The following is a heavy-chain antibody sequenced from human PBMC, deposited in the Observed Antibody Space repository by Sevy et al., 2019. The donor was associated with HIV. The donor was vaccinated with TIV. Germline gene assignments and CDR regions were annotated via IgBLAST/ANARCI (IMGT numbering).Heavy chain of an antibody. D-gene: IGHD4-17*01. CDR1: GFMFSSYE. CDR2: ISYSGSST. Sequence: GGSLRLSCTASGFMFSSYEMNWVRQAPGKGLEWISYISYSGSSTYYSDSVKGRFTISTDTAKNSLYLQMNSLRVEDTAVYYCARDLPPSATTVAHFDYWGQGTLVTVSS. J-gene: IGHJ4*02. V-gene: IGHV3-48*03. CDR3: ARDLPPSATTVAHFDY.